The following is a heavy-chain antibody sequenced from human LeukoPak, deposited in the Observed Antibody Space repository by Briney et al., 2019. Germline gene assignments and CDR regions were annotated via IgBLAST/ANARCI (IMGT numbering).Heavy chain of an antibody. V-gene: IGHV1-24*01. CDR2: FDHEDGAT. D-gene: IGHD5-12*01. J-gene: IGHJ4*02. CDR3: ATVVLYSGYYFDY. Sequence: ASVKVSCKVSGYTLTELSMHWVRQPPGKGLEWMGGFDHEDGATIYAQKFQGRVTMTEDTSTDTAYMELSSLRSEDTAVYYCATVVLYSGYYFDYWGQGTLVTVSS. CDR1: GYTLTELS.